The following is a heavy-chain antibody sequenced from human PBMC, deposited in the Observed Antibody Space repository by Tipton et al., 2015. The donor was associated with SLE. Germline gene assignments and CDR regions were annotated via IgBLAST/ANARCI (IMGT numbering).Heavy chain of an antibody. J-gene: IGHJ4*02. Sequence: SLRLSCAASGFTFSSYWMHWVRQAPGKGLVWVSRINSDGSSTSYADSVKGRFTISRDNAKNTLYLQMNGLRAEDTAVYYCARDFDYYDSSGYEGYWGQGTLVTVSS. CDR3: ARDFDYYDSSGYEGY. D-gene: IGHD3-22*01. V-gene: IGHV3-74*01. CDR1: GFTFSSYW. CDR2: INSDGSST.